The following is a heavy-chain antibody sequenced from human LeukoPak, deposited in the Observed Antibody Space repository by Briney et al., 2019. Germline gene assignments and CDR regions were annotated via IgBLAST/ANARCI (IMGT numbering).Heavy chain of an antibody. D-gene: IGHD2-15*01. J-gene: IGHJ4*02. Sequence: GGSLRLSCAASGFTFSSYWMQWVRHAPGKGLVWVSCVNRDGSSTSYADSVKGRFTISRDNAKNPVYLKLNSRGADDTAMYFCARDPAYCSDPDCGSCFDFWGPGPLVTVSS. CDR1: GFTFSSYW. CDR2: VNRDGSST. V-gene: IGHV3-74*01. CDR3: ARDPAYCSDPDCGSCFDF.